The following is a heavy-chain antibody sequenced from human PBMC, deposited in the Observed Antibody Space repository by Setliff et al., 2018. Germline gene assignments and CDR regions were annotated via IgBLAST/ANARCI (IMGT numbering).Heavy chain of an antibody. CDR1: GFTFSRYS. CDR3: ARGVPFDY. CDR2: ISSSSSTI. J-gene: IGHJ4*02. Sequence: GGSLRLSCAASGFTFSRYSMNWVRQAPGKGLEWVSYISSSSSTIYYADSVKGRFTISRDNAKNSLYPQMNSLRAEDTAVYYCARGVPFDYWGQGTLVTVSS. D-gene: IGHD3-10*01. V-gene: IGHV3-48*01.